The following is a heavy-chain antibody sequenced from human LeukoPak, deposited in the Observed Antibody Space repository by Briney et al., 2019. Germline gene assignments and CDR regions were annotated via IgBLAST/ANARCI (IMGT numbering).Heavy chain of an antibody. J-gene: IGHJ4*02. CDR2: IWYDGSSK. V-gene: IGHV3-33*01. D-gene: IGHD6-19*01. CDR3: ARDSSSGYHFDY. CDR1: VFTFSSYD. Sequence: GGSLRLSCAASVFTFSSYDMHSVRQAPAKGRAWVTIIWYDGSSKSYADSVKGRLTISRDNSKNMLFLQMNSLRAEDTAVYYCARDSSSGYHFDYWGQGTLVTVSS.